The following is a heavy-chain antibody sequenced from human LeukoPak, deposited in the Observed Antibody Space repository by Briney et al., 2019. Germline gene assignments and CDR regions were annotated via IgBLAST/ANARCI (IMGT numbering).Heavy chain of an antibody. J-gene: IGHJ4*02. CDR1: GGTFSSYA. Sequence: ASVKVSCKASGGTFSSYAISWVRQAPGQGLEWMGRINPNSGGTNYAQKFQGRVTMTRDTSISTAYMELSRLRSDDTAVYYCARDRAKRFDYWGQGTLVTVSS. V-gene: IGHV1-2*06. CDR2: INPNSGGT. CDR3: ARDRAKRFDY. D-gene: IGHD3-10*01.